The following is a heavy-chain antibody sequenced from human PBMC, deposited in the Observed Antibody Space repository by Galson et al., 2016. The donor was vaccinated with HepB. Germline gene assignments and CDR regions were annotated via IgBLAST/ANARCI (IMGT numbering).Heavy chain of an antibody. D-gene: IGHD5-24*01. Sequence: SLRLSCAASGFTFSTYTMHWVRQAPGKGLEWVAVVSHDESHKYYADSVTGRFTISRDNSKNTLYLQMNSLRPEDTAIYFCARDPGDGIPDYFDHWGQGTRVTVSS. CDR3: ARDPGDGIPDYFDH. CDR2: VSHDESHK. CDR1: GFTFSTYT. J-gene: IGHJ4*02. V-gene: IGHV3-30-3*01.